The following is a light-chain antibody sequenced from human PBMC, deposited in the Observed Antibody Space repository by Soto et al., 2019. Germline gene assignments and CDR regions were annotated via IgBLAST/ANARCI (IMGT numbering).Light chain of an antibody. V-gene: IGLV2-23*02. J-gene: IGLJ1*01. CDR1: SSDVGAYDL. CDR2: EVT. Sequence: QSVLTQSASVSGSPGQSITISCTGTSSDVGAYDLVSWYQQPPGKAPKLIIYEVTNRPSGVSDRFSGSKSGNTASLTISGLQAEDEADYSCCSRTGSSTWVFGTGTKLTVL. CDR3: CSRTGSSTWV.